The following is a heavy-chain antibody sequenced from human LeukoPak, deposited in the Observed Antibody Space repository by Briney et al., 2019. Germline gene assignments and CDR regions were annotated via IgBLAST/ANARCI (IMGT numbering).Heavy chain of an antibody. CDR1: GGSISSYY. CDR3: ARDHYDFWSGYPTWAWFDP. CDR2: IYYSGST. Sequence: SETLSLTCTVSGGSISSYYWSWIRQPPGKGLEWIGYIYYSGSTNYNPSLKSRVTISVDTSKNQFSLKLSSVTAADTAVYYCARDHYDFWSGYPTWAWFDPWGQGTLVTVSS. D-gene: IGHD3-3*01. J-gene: IGHJ5*02. V-gene: IGHV4-59*01.